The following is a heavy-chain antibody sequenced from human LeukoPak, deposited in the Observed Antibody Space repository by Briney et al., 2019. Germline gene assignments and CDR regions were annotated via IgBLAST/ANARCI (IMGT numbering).Heavy chain of an antibody. V-gene: IGHV3-11*05. CDR1: GFTFSDYY. J-gene: IGHJ6*04. D-gene: IGHD3-16*01. CDR2: ISSSSSYT. CDR3: ARDGGFDTTYYYYYYGMDV. Sequence: GGSLRLSCAASGFTFSDYYMSWIRQAPGKGLEWVSYISSSSSYTNYADSVKGRFTISRDNAKNSLYLQMNSLRAEDTAVYYCARDGGFDTTYYYYYYGMDVWSKGTTVTVSS.